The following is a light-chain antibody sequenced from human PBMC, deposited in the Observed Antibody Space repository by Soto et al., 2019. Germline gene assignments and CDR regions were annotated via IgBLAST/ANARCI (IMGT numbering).Light chain of an antibody. J-gene: IGLJ3*02. CDR3: SSHAGNNNWGV. Sequence: QSVLTQPPSASGTPGQRVNISCSGSSSNIGSNYVYWYRQFPGTAPKLLIQRNNQRPSGVPARFSGSKSGTSASLAISGLRSEDEADYYCSSHAGNNNWGVFGGGTKLTVL. CDR1: SSNIGSNY. CDR2: RNN. V-gene: IGLV1-47*01.